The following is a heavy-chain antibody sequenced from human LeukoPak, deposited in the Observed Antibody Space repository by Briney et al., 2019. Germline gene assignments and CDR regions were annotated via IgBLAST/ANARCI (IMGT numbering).Heavy chain of an antibody. Sequence: SETLSLTCTVSGGSIYTHFWSWIRQPPGKGLEWIGYISYRGSTNFNPSLKSRVTISIDTSKNQFSLKLTSVTAADTAVYYCAGDSSGWLYVDYWGQGTLVTVSS. V-gene: IGHV4-59*11. CDR1: GGSIYTHF. CDR3: AGDSSGWLYVDY. CDR2: ISYRGST. D-gene: IGHD6-19*01. J-gene: IGHJ4*02.